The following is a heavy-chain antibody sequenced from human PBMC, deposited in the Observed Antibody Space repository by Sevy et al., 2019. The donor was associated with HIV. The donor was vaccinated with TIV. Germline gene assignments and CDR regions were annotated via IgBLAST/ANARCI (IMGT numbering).Heavy chain of an antibody. V-gene: IGHV3-48*03. CDR2: ISNSGSTI. CDR1: GFTFSSYE. D-gene: IGHD4-17*01. Sequence: GASLRLSCAASGFTFSSYEMNWVRQAPGKGLEWVSYISNSGSTIYYSDSVKGRFTISRDNAKNSLYLQMNSLRVEDTAVYYCARDLPPSATTVAHFDYWGRGTLVTVSS. CDR3: ARDLPPSATTVAHFDY. J-gene: IGHJ4*02.